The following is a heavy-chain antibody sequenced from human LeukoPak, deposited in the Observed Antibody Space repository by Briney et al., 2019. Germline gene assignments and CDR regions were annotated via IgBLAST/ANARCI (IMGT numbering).Heavy chain of an antibody. CDR1: GFTFSSYA. CDR3: ARGDNFWSGYYMGFSPPEGYMDV. CDR2: ISGSGGST. Sequence: PGGSLRLSCAASGFTFSSYAMSWVRQAPGKGLEGVSAISGSGGSTYYADSVKGRFTISRDNSKNTLYLQMGSLRAEDMAVYYCARGDNFWSGYYMGFSPPEGYMDVWGKGTTVTVSS. J-gene: IGHJ6*03. V-gene: IGHV3-23*01. D-gene: IGHD3-3*01.